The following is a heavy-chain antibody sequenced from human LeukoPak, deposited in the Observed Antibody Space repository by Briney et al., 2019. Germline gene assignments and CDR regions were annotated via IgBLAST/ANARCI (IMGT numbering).Heavy chain of an antibody. CDR3: ARGAPSYCSSTSCLAYYFDY. CDR1: GGTFSSYA. CDR2: IIPIFGTA. Sequence: SVKVSCKASGGTFSSYAISWVRQAPGQGLEWMGGIIPIFGTANYAQKFQGRVTITADESTSTAYMELSRLRSDDTAVYYCARGAPSYCSSTSCLAYYFDYWGQGTLVTVSS. J-gene: IGHJ4*02. V-gene: IGHV1-69*13. D-gene: IGHD2-2*01.